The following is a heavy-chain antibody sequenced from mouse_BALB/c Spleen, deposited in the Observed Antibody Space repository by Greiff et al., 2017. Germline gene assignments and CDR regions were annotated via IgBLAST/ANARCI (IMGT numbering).Heavy chain of an antibody. CDR2: IWGGGST. V-gene: IGHV2-6-4*01. J-gene: IGHJ1*01. CDR1: GFSLSRYS. D-gene: IGHD1-1*01. Sequence: VKVVESGPGLVAPSQSLSITCTVSGFSLSRYSVHWVRQPPGKGLEWLGMIWGGGSTDYNSALKSRLSISKDNSKSQVFLKMNSLQTDDTAMYYCARNLDGSSFFDVWGAGTTVTVSS. CDR3: ARNLDGSSFFDV.